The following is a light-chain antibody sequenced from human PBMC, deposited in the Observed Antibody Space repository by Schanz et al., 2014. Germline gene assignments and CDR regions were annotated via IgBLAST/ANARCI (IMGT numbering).Light chain of an antibody. CDR1: SSNFGEGYD. CDR3: QSYDASLSGSV. V-gene: IGLV1-40*01. CDR2: SNT. J-gene: IGLJ3*02. Sequence: QSLLTQPPSVSGALGQRVTISCTGTSSNFGEGYDVHWYQLLPGTAPKLLIYSNTNRPLGVPDRFSGSKSGTSASLTITGLQVDDEAEYFCQSYDASLSGSVFGGGTKLTVL.